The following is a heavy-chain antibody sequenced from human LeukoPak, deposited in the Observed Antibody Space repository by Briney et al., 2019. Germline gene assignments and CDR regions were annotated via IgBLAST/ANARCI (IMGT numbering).Heavy chain of an antibody. V-gene: IGHV3-11*04. CDR1: GFTFSDHY. Sequence: PGGSLRLSCVASGFTFSDHYMSWIRQAPGKGLELVSYISSSGSPIYYADSVKGRFTVSRDNAKKSLYLQMNNLRAEDTAVYFCARDRWELRLLFDYWGQGSLVTVSS. CDR3: ARDRWELRLLFDY. J-gene: IGHJ4*02. D-gene: IGHD2-15*01. CDR2: ISSSGSPI.